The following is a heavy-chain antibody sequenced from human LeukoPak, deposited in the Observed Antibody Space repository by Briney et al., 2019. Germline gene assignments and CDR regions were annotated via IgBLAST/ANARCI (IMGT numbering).Heavy chain of an antibody. Sequence: ASVKVSCKASGYTFTGYYMHWVRQAPGQGLEWIGWINPNSGGTNYAQKFQGRVTMTRDTSISTAYMELSRLRSDDTAVYYCARDNTLRYFDRNYNYYYYIDVWGKGTTVTISS. D-gene: IGHD3-9*01. CDR3: ARDNTLRYFDRNYNYYYYIDV. CDR1: GYTFTGYY. CDR2: INPNSGGT. V-gene: IGHV1-2*02. J-gene: IGHJ6*03.